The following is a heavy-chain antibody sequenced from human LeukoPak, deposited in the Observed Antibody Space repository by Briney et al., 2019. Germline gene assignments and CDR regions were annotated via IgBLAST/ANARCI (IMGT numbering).Heavy chain of an antibody. CDR1: GFTFSSYS. CDR2: ISSSSSYI. D-gene: IGHD1-26*01. J-gene: IGHJ4*02. V-gene: IGHV3-21*01. CDR3: ARVGSGSRLYKYYFDY. Sequence: KPGGSLRLSCAASGFTFSSYSMNWVRQAPGKGLEWVSSISSSSSYIYYADSVKGRFTISRDNAKNSLYLQMNSLRAEDTAVYYCARVGSGSRLYKYYFDYWGQGTLVTVSS.